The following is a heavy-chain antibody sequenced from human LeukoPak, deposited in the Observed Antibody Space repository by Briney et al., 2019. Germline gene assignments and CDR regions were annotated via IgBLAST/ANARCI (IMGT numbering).Heavy chain of an antibody. CDR1: VGIFSRYA. Sequence: SVKVSRKASVGIFSRYAIRWVRQAPGQGLEWMGGIIPIFGTANYAQKFQGRVTITTDESTSTAYMELSSLRSEDTAVYYCARVGYSYGVNWFDPWGQGTRVTVSS. V-gene: IGHV1-69*05. D-gene: IGHD5-18*01. CDR3: ARVGYSYGVNWFDP. J-gene: IGHJ5*02. CDR2: IIPIFGTA.